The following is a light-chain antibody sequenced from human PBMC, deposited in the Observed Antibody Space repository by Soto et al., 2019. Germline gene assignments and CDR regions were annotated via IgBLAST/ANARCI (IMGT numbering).Light chain of an antibody. V-gene: IGKV3-15*01. J-gene: IGKJ4*01. CDR3: QQYNNWPS. CDR1: QSVSSN. CDR2: GAS. Sequence: EIVMTQSPATLSVSPGERATLSCRASQSVSSNLAWYQQKPGQAPRLLIYGASTRATGIPARFSGSGSGTEFTLTISSLQYEDFAVYYCQQYNNWPSFGGGTKVEIK.